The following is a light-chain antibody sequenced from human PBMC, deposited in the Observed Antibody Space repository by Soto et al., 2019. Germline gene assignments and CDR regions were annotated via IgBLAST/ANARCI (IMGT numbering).Light chain of an antibody. CDR3: QQRSNWPPT. V-gene: IGKV3D-20*02. J-gene: IGKJ5*01. CDR2: GVY. CDR1: QSLRTNS. Sequence: EMVLTQSPGTLSLSLGERATLSCRASQSLRTNSLAWYQQKPGQAPRLLISGVYSRAAGIPDRFSGSGSGADYTLTISRLEPEDFVVYYCQQRSNWPPTFGQGTRLEIK.